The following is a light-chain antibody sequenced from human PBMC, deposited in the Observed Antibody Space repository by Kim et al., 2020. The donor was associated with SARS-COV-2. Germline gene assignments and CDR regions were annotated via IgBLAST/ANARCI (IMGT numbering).Light chain of an antibody. V-gene: IGLV4-60*03. CDR3: ETWDSNPWV. Sequence: QPALTQSSSASASLGSSVKLTCTLSSGHSSYIIAWHQQQPGKAPRYLMKLEGSGSYNKGSGVPDRFSGSSSGADRYLTISNLQSEDEADYYCETWDSNPWVFGGGTKLTVL. CDR1: SGHSSYI. J-gene: IGLJ3*02. CDR2: LEGSGSY.